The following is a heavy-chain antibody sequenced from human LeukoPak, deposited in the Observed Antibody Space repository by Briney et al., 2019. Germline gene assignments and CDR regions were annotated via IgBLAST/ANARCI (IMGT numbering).Heavy chain of an antibody. D-gene: IGHD2-15*01. CDR1: GYTFTSYG. Sequence: ASVKVSCKASGYTFTSYGISWVRQAPGQGLEWMGWISAYNGNTNYAQKLQGRVTMTTDTSTSTAYMELRSLRSDDTAVYYCAGSTAAGSFYYYYYYMDVWGKGTTVTVSS. V-gene: IGHV1-18*01. CDR2: ISAYNGNT. J-gene: IGHJ6*03. CDR3: AGSTAAGSFYYYYYYMDV.